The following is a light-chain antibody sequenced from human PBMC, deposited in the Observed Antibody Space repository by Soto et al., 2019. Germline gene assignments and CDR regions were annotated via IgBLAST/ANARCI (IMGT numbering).Light chain of an antibody. Sequence: QSALTQPASVSGSPGQSITISCTGSGSDIDAYNYVSWYQQHPGKAPKLMIYDVTNRPSGVSNRFSGSKSGNTASLTISGLQAEDEADYYCGSYTTSSNYVFGTGTKLTV. J-gene: IGLJ1*01. CDR2: DVT. V-gene: IGLV2-14*01. CDR3: GSYTTSSNYV. CDR1: GSDIDAYNY.